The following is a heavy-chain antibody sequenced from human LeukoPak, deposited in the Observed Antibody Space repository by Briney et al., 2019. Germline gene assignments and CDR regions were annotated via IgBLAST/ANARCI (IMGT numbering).Heavy chain of an antibody. Sequence: PGRSLRLSCAASGFTFSSYAMHWVRQASGKGLEWVGRIRSKANSYATACAASVKGRFTISRDDSKNTAYLQMNSLKTEDTAVYYCTREGAYYYYYYMDVWGKGTTVTVSS. CDR3: TREGAYYYYYYMDV. D-gene: IGHD3-16*01. J-gene: IGHJ6*03. V-gene: IGHV3-73*01. CDR1: GFTFSSYA. CDR2: IRSKANSYAT.